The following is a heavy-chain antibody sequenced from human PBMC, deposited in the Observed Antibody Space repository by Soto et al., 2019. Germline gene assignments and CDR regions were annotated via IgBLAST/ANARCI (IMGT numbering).Heavy chain of an antibody. J-gene: IGHJ3*02. D-gene: IGHD5-12*01. V-gene: IGHV3-30-3*01. Sequence: QVQLVESGGGVVQPGRSLRLSCAASGFTFSSYAMHWVRQAPGKGLEWVAVISYDGSNKYYADSVKGRFTISRDNSKNTLYLQMNSLRAEDTAVYYCARAWLPEGAFDIWGQGTMVTVSS. CDR1: GFTFSSYA. CDR2: ISYDGSNK. CDR3: ARAWLPEGAFDI.